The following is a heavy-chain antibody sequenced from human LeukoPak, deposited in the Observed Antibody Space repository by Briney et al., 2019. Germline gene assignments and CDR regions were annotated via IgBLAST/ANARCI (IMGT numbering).Heavy chain of an antibody. CDR1: GYTFTGYY. J-gene: IGHJ4*02. Sequence: ASVKVSCKASGYTFTGYYMHWVRQAPGQGLEWMGWIDPNSGGTNYAQKFQGRVTMTRDTSISTAYMELSRLRSDDTAVYYCAGHYYDSSGYYGYGFDYWGQGTLVTVSS. CDR2: IDPNSGGT. D-gene: IGHD3-22*01. V-gene: IGHV1-2*02. CDR3: AGHYYDSSGYYGYGFDY.